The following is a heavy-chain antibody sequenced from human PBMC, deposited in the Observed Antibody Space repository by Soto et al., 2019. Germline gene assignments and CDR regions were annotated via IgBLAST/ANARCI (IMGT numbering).Heavy chain of an antibody. D-gene: IGHD3-10*01. J-gene: IGHJ1*01. V-gene: IGHV1-69*12. Sequence: QVQLVQSGAEVKKPGSSVKVSCKASGGTFSSYAISWVRQAPGQGLEWMGGIIPIFGTANYAQKFQGRVTITADEATSTAYMELSRLRSEDAAVYYCAREVYGSGSYYTPRYFQHWGQGTLVTVSS. CDR2: IIPIFGTA. CDR3: AREVYGSGSYYTPRYFQH. CDR1: GGTFSSYA.